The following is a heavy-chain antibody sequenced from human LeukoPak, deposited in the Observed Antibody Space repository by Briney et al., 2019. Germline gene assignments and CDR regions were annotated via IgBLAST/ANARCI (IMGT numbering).Heavy chain of an antibody. J-gene: IGHJ3*02. CDR1: EFTFSSYN. CDR3: ARDFLIGVHAFDI. V-gene: IGHV3-21*01. Sequence: GGSLRLSCAASEFTFSSYNMNWVRQAPGKGLEWVSSVSSSGKYIYYADSVKGRFTISRDNAKNSLYLQMNSLRAEDTAVYYCARDFLIGVHAFDIWGQGTMVTVSS. D-gene: IGHD2-21*01. CDR2: VSSSGKYI.